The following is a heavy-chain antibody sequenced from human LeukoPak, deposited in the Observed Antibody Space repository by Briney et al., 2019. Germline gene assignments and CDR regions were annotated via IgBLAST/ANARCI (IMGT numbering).Heavy chain of an antibody. CDR2: INPSGDST. CDR1: GYTFTSYY. V-gene: IGHV1-46*01. J-gene: IGHJ3*02. Sequence: GASVKVSCKASGYTFTSYYMHWVRQAPGQGLEWMGVINPSGDSTSYAQKFQGRVTMTRDTSTSTVYMELSSLRSEDTAVYYCARVKTYYSRSGVFDIWGQGTMVTVSS. CDR3: ARVKTYYSRSGVFDI. D-gene: IGHD3-10*01.